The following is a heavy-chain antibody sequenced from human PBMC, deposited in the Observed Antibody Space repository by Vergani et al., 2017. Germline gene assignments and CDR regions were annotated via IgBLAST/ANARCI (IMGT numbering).Heavy chain of an antibody. CDR3: AIDRYYLGSGSYPYFYYYGLDV. CDR1: GFTFSSYS. J-gene: IGHJ6*02. D-gene: IGHD3-10*01. Sequence: EVQLVESGGGLVKRGGSLRLSCAAPGFTFSSYSMNWVRQAPGKGLEWVSSISISSSYIHYSDSLKGRFTISRDNAKSSLYLQMNSLGAEDTGVYYCAIDRYYLGSGSYPYFYYYGLDVWGQGTAVTVSS. CDR2: ISISSSYI. V-gene: IGHV3-21*01.